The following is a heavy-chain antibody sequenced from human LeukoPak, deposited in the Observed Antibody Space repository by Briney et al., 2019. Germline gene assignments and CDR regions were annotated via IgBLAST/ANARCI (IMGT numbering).Heavy chain of an antibody. CDR2: INHSGST. CDR1: GGSFSGYY. Sequence: SETLSLTCAVYGGSFSGYYWSWIRQPPGKGLEWIGEINHSGSTNYNPSLKSRVTISVDTSKNQFSLKLSSVTAADTAVYYCARGPVTTFFAYWGQGTLVTVSS. CDR3: ARGPVTTFFAY. J-gene: IGHJ4*02. D-gene: IGHD4-17*01. V-gene: IGHV4-34*01.